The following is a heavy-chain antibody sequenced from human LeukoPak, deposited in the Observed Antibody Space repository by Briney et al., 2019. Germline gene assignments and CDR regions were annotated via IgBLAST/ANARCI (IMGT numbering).Heavy chain of an antibody. V-gene: IGHV4-39*07. J-gene: IGHJ4*02. CDR3: ASGLIAVAGPFDY. D-gene: IGHD6-19*01. CDR1: GGSISSSSYY. CDR2: IYYSGST. Sequence: SETLSLTCTVSGGSISSSSYYWGWLRQPPGKGLEWIGSIYYSGSTYYNPSLKSRVTISVDTSKNQFSLKLSSVTAADTAVYYCASGLIAVAGPFDYWGQGTLVTVSS.